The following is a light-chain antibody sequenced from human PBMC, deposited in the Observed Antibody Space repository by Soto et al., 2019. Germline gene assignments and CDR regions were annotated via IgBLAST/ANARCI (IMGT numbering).Light chain of an antibody. CDR1: SSDVGRYNY. CDR2: EVS. V-gene: IGLV2-14*01. J-gene: IGLJ1*01. Sequence: QSALTQPDSVSGSPGQSIAISCTGTSSDVGRYNYVSWYQQHPGKAPKLMIYEVSNRPSGVSNRFSGSKSGNTASLTISGLQAEDEADYYCSSYTSSSTYVFGTGTKLTVL. CDR3: SSYTSSSTYV.